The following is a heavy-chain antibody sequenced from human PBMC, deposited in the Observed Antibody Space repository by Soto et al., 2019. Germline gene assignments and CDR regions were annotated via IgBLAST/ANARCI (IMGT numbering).Heavy chain of an antibody. CDR1: SYTFTSYG. J-gene: IGHJ4*02. CDR2: ISAHNGNT. D-gene: IGHD1-1*01. CDR3: ARGRYGDY. Sequence: QVHLVQSGAEVKKPGASVKVSCKASSYTFTSYGITWVRQAPGQGLEWMGWISAHNGNTDYAQKLQGRVIVTRDTSTSTAYMELRSLRSDDTAVYYCARGRYGDYWGQGALVTVSS. V-gene: IGHV1-18*01.